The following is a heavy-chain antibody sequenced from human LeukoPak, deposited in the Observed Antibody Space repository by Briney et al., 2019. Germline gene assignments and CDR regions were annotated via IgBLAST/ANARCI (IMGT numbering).Heavy chain of an antibody. CDR1: GGSFSGDF. Sequence: SETLSLTCAVYGGSFSGDFWSWIRQSPGKGLEWIGEINHGGSTTYNPSLQSRVTISVDTSKNQFSLKLSSVTAADTAVYYCARRGMRYSYGLHIFVYWGQGTLVTVSS. CDR3: ARRGMRYSYGLHIFVY. J-gene: IGHJ4*02. D-gene: IGHD5-18*01. CDR2: INHGGST. V-gene: IGHV4-34*01.